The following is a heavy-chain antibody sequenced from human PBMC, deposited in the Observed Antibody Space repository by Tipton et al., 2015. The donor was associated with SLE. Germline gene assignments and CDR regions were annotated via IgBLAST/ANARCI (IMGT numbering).Heavy chain of an antibody. V-gene: IGHV4-38-2*02. CDR2: IYHSGST. CDR3: AGPEAGIVGALGASFY. D-gene: IGHD1-26*01. CDR1: GYSISSGYY. J-gene: IGHJ4*02. Sequence: TLSLTCTVSGYSISSGYYWGWIRQPPGRGLEWIGSIYHSGSTYYNPSLKSRVTISVDTSKNQFSLKLGSVTAADTAVYYCAGPEAGIVGALGASFYWGQGTLVTVSS.